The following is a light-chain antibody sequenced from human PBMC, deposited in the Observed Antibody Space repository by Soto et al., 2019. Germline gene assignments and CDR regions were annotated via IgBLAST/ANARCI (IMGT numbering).Light chain of an antibody. J-gene: IGLJ2*01. Sequence: QSALTQPPSAPGSPGQSVTISCTGTSSDVGGYNYVSWYQQRPGKAPKLMIYEVSKRPSGVPDRFSGSKSGNTASLTVSGLQAEDEADYYCSSYAGSNNWVFGGGTKVTVL. V-gene: IGLV2-8*01. CDR3: SSYAGSNNWV. CDR2: EVS. CDR1: SSDVGGYNY.